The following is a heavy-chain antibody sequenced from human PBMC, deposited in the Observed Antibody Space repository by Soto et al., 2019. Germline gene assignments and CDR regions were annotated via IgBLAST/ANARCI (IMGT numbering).Heavy chain of an antibody. V-gene: IGHV3-23*01. D-gene: IGHD4-17*01. CDR2: ISGSGGST. CDR3: AKDLGHYGGKPAYYFDY. Sequence: PGGSLRLSCAASGFTFSSYAMSWVRQAPGKGLEWVSAISGSGGSTYYADSVKGRFTISRDNSKNTLYLQMNSLRAEDTAVYYCAKDLGHYGGKPAYYFDYWGQGTLVTVSS. CDR1: GFTFSSYA. J-gene: IGHJ4*02.